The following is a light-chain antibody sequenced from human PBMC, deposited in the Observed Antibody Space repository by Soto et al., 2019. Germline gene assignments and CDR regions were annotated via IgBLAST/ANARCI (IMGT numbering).Light chain of an antibody. J-gene: IGKJ4*01. CDR3: QQYYSYPLT. Sequence: DIQMTQSPSTLSASVGDRVTIICRASQSINRWLAWYQQTPGKAPKLLIHDASSLESGVPLRFSGTGAGTDFTLTISNLQSDDFATYYCQQYYSYPLTFGGGTKVEIK. V-gene: IGKV1-5*02. CDR2: DAS. CDR1: QSINRW.